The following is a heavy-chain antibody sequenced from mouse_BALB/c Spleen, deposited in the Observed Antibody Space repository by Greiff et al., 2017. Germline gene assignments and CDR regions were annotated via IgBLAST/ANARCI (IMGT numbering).Heavy chain of an antibody. CDR3: ARGLDY. CDR1: GYTFTSYW. CDR2: INPSTGYT. Sequence: QVQLQQPGSELVRPGASVKLSCKASGYTFTSYWMHWVKQRPGQGLEWIGYINPSTGYTEYNQKFKDKATLTADKSSSTAYMQLSSLTSEDSAVYYCARGLDYWGQGTTLTVSS. J-gene: IGHJ2*01. V-gene: IGHV1-4*01.